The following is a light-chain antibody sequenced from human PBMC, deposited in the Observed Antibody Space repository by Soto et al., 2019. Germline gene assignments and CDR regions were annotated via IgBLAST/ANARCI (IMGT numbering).Light chain of an antibody. J-gene: IGKJ1*01. Sequence: EIVLTQSPGTLSVSPGERATLSCRASQSVSSSYLGWYQQRPGQAPRLLIYGAVARATGIPDRFSGSGSGTDFTLTISRLEPEDFAVYFCQQYDSSPPTFGQGTKVDIK. CDR1: QSVSSSY. V-gene: IGKV3-20*01. CDR2: GAV. CDR3: QQYDSSPPT.